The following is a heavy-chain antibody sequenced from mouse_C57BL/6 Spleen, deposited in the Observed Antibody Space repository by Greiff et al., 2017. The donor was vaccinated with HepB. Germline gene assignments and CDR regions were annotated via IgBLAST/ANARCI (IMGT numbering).Heavy chain of an antibody. V-gene: IGHV1-53*01. J-gene: IGHJ4*01. CDR3: ARSARVGYYAMDY. Sequence: QVQLQQPGTELVKPGASVKLSCKASGYTFTSYWMHWVKQRPGQGLEWIGNINPSNGGTNYNEKFKSKATLTVDKSSSTAYMQLSSLTSEDSAVYCCARSARVGYYAMDYWGQGTSVTVSS. CDR1: GYTFTSYW. CDR2: INPSNGGT.